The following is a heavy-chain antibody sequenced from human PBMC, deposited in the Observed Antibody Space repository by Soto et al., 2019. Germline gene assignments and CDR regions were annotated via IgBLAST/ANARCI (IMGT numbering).Heavy chain of an antibody. CDR2: ISHDGVT. Sequence: SETLSLTCAVSSGSIDNVYWWSWVRQSPGKGLEWIGDISHDGVTHYNPSLEGRVTISIDKSKNQFSLNLSSVTAADTAVYYCAGFQQLIPNNWFDPWGQGTLVTVSS. J-gene: IGHJ5*02. CDR1: SGSIDNVYW. V-gene: IGHV4-4*02. D-gene: IGHD6-13*01. CDR3: AGFQQLIPNNWFDP.